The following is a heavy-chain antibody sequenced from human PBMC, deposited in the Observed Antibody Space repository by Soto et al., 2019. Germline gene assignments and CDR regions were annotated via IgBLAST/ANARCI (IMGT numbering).Heavy chain of an antibody. CDR1: GYTFTSYA. V-gene: IGHV1-3*01. Sequence: ASVKVSCKASGYTFTSYAMHWVRQAPGQRLEWMGWINAGNGNTKYSQKFQGRVTITADESTSTAYMELSSLRSEDTAVYYCARDFSGYDTEWFDPWGQGTLVTVSS. CDR2: INAGNGNT. J-gene: IGHJ5*02. D-gene: IGHD5-12*01. CDR3: ARDFSGYDTEWFDP.